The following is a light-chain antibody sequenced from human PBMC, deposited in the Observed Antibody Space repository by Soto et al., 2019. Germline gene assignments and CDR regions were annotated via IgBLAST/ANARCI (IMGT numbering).Light chain of an antibody. CDR1: QSVNNY. Sequence: LSCWASQSVNNYLAWYQQQPGQAPRLLIYDAFNRATGIPPRFSGSGSGTDFTLTISSLEPEDFAVYYCQHRYNWPPLTFGGGTKVEIK. V-gene: IGKV3-11*01. CDR2: DAF. CDR3: QHRYNWPPLT. J-gene: IGKJ4*01.